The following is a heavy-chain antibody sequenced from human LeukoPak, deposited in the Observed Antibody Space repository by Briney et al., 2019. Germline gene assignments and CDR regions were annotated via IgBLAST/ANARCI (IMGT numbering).Heavy chain of an antibody. J-gene: IGHJ4*02. CDR2: FYSGGTI. V-gene: IGHV3-66*01. Sequence: GGSLRLSCAASGFTFSSYSMNWVRQAPGKGLEWVSVFYSGGTIVYADSVRGRFVISRDISKNTLYLQMNSLRAEDTAVYYCARDPHNSGSGRYFEYWGRGSLVTVSS. CDR1: GFTFSSYS. CDR3: ARDPHNSGSGRYFEY. D-gene: IGHD3-10*01.